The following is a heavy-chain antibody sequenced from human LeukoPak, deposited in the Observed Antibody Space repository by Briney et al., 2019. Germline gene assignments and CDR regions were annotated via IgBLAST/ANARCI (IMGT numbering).Heavy chain of an antibody. CDR1: GFTFSSCS. CDR2: IYTDGGT. J-gene: IGHJ5*02. D-gene: IGHD6-13*01. Sequence: GGSLRLSCAAAGFTFSSCSMNWGRRAPRGERQEGSGIYTDGGTYYADSVQGRCTISRVNSKNTQFLQMNSLSIEDTAVYYCARRPKQQLVVTWGQGTLVTVSS. CDR3: ARRPKQQLVVT. V-gene: IGHV3-66*04.